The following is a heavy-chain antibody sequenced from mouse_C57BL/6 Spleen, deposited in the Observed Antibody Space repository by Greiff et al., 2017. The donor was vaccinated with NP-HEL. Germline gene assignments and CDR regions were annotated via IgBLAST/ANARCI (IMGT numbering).Heavy chain of an antibody. Sequence: QVQLKESGPGLVQPSQSLSITCTVSGFSLTSYGVHWVRQSPGKGLEWLGVIWSGGSTDYNADFISRLSISKDNSKSQVFFTMNSLPADDTAIYYCARGGTTVVALYWYFDVWGTGTTVTVSS. V-gene: IGHV2-2*01. CDR1: GFSLTSYG. CDR3: ARGGTTVVALYWYFDV. CDR2: IWSGGST. J-gene: IGHJ1*03. D-gene: IGHD1-1*01.